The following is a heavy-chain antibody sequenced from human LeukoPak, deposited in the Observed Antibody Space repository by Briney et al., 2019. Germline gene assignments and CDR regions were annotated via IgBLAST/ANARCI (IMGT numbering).Heavy chain of an antibody. J-gene: IGHJ4*02. D-gene: IGHD1-26*01. CDR1: GGTFSSYA. CDR3: ARGLRGSYLPPYFDY. CDR2: IIPIFGTA. V-gene: IGHV1-69*05. Sequence: ASVKVSCKASGGTFSSYAISWVRQAPGQGLEWMGGIIPIFGTANYAQKFQGRVTITTDESTSTAYMELSSLRSEDTAVYYCARGLRGSYLPPYFDYWGQGTLVTVSS.